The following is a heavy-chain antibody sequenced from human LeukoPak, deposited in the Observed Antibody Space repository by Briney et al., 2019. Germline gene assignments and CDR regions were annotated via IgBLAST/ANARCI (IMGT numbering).Heavy chain of an antibody. D-gene: IGHD1-26*01. J-gene: IGHJ4*02. CDR1: GFNFSDYY. CDR2: ISSSSSYT. V-gene: IGHV3-11*03. Sequence: GGSLRLSCAASGFNFSDYYMSWIRQAPGKGLEWVLYISSSSSYTNYVDSVKGRFTISRDNAKNSLYLQMNSLRADDTAVYYCARSGSHDYWGQGTLVTVSS. CDR3: ARSGSHDY.